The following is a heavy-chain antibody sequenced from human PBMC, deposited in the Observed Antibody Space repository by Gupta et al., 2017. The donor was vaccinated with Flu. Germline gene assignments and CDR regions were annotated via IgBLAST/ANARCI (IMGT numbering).Heavy chain of an antibody. V-gene: IGHV1-2*02. D-gene: IGHD7-27*01. Sequence: VQSGAEVKKTGASVRVSCKASGFVFTGYYLHWVRQAPGQGLEWMGWINHDSGDKKFAPKCQGRVTMSSDTSITTAYMEVTRLTDNDTAVYYCSQLAGPYGGQGTLVIVSS. J-gene: IGHJ4*02. CDR1: GFVFTGYY. CDR3: SQLAGPY. CDR2: INHDSGDK.